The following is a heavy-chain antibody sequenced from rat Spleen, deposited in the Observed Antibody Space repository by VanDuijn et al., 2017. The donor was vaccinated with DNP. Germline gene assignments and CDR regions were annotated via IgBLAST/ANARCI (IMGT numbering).Heavy chain of an antibody. CDR2: LSYSGST. V-gene: IGHV3-1*01. CDR3: ARGLNYGGYNYYWYFDF. CDR1: GYSITSNY. D-gene: IGHD1-11*01. Sequence: EVQLQESGPGLVKPSQSLSLTCSVTGYSITSNYWAWIRKFPGNKMEWMGYLSYSGSTDYNPSLKSRISITRETSKNQFFLQLNSITTEDTATYYCARGLNYGGYNYYWYFDFWGPGTMVTVSS. J-gene: IGHJ1*01.